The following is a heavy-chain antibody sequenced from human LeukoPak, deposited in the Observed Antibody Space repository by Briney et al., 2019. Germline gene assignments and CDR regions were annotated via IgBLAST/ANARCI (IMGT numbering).Heavy chain of an antibody. J-gene: IGHJ3*02. CDR2: IKQDGTEK. D-gene: IGHD3-22*01. V-gene: IGHV3-7*01. CDR3: ATVGDSSGYYDAFDI. CDR1: GFTFTTYW. Sequence: GGSLRLSCAASGFTFTTYWMSWVRQAPGKGLEWVANIKQDGTEKYYVDSVKGRFTISRDNAKNSLYLQMNSLRAEDTAVYYCATVGDSSGYYDAFDIWGQGTMVTVSS.